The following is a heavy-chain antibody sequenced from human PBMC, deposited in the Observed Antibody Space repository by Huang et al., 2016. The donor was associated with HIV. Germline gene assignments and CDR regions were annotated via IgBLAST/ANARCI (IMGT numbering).Heavy chain of an antibody. J-gene: IGHJ3*01. Sequence: QVQLQESGPGLLKSSETLSLTCTLSGGSISGFYWSWIRQPAGKGLEWIGRLSASWSTYYNPSLKSRVTMSIDTSKNQFSLNVTSVTAADSAMYYCATDYRDGFDVWGQGTMVTVSS. CDR2: LSASWST. CDR3: ATDYRDGFDV. CDR1: GGSISGFY. D-gene: IGHD3-10*01. V-gene: IGHV4-4*07.